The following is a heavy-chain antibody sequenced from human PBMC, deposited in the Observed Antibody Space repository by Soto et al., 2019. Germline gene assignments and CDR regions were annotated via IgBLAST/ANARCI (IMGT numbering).Heavy chain of an antibody. D-gene: IGHD3-22*01. CDR1: GFPFSSYA. CDR3: ARDPQAFYDSSGYDDD. J-gene: IGHJ4*02. V-gene: IGHV3-30-3*01. Sequence: PGVSLRLSCSASGFPFSSYAMHWVRPAPGKGLEWVAVISYDGSNKYYADSVKGRFTISRDNSKNTLYLQMNSLRAEDTAVYYCARDPQAFYDSSGYDDDWGQGTLVTFSS. CDR2: ISYDGSNK.